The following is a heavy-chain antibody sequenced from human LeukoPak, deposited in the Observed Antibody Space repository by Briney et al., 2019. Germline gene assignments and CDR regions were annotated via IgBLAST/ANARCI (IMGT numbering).Heavy chain of an antibody. D-gene: IGHD4/OR15-4a*01. V-gene: IGHV4-4*02. CDR1: GGSISSSNW. CDR2: IYHSGST. J-gene: IGHJ4*02. CDR3: ARQPRLWSKLVDY. Sequence: PSGTLSLTCAVSGGSISSSNWWSWVRQPPGKGLEWIGEIYHSGSTNYNTSLKSRVSISVDKSKNQFSLKLSSVTAADTAVYYCARQPRLWSKLVDYWGQGTLVTVSS.